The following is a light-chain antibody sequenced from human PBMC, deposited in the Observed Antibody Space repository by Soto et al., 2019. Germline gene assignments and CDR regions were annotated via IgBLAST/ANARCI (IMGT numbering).Light chain of an antibody. CDR2: RSD. Sequence: QSVLTQPPSASGTPGQRVTMSCSGSSSNIGNNFVFWYQHLPGTAPKLLIYRSDQRPSGVPDRFSASKSGTSASLAISGLRSDDEADYYWAAWDDTLSSVVFGGGTKLTVL. V-gene: IGLV1-47*01. CDR3: AAWDDTLSSVV. J-gene: IGLJ3*02. CDR1: SSNIGNNF.